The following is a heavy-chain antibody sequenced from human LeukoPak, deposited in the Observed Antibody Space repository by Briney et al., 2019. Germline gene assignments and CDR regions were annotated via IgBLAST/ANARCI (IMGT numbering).Heavy chain of an antibody. CDR2: RYSGGST. CDR1: DVPATTIH. J-gene: IGHJ4*02. D-gene: IGHD2-15*01. Sequence: ETLSLHWASSDVPATTIHPSCASHAPGTWLDLLSVRYSGGSTYYADSVKGRFTISRDNSKNTLYLQMNSLRAEDTAVYYCARDQGSYCSGGSCYSGFDYWGQGTLVTVSS. CDR3: ARDQGSYCSGGSCYSGFDY. V-gene: IGHV3-53*01.